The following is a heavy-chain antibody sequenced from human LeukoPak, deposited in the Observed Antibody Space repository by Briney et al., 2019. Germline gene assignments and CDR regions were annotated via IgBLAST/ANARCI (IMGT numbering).Heavy chain of an antibody. CDR3: AKDARRTFGLSSGLYRGSYYFDY. CDR1: GDSISYFY. D-gene: IGHD6-19*01. Sequence: SETLSLTCSVSGDSISYFYWSWIRQAAGKGLEWIGRISSGGSSDYNASLKSRVTMSIDTSKNQLSLKVISVTAADTAVYYCAKDARRTFGLSSGLYRGSYYFDYWGQGTLVTVSS. CDR2: ISSGGSS. V-gene: IGHV4-4*07. J-gene: IGHJ4*02.